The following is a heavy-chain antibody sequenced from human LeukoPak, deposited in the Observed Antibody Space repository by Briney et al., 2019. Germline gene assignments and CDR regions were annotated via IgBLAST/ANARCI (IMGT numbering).Heavy chain of an antibody. V-gene: IGHV3-33*01. J-gene: IGHJ4*02. CDR1: GFTFSSYG. Sequence: GGSLRLSCAASGFTFSSYGMHWVRQAPGKGLEWVAVIWYDGSNKYYADSVKGRFTIPRDNSKNTLYLQMNSLRAEDTAVYYCARALYSSGWYYFDYWGQGTLVTVSS. CDR3: ARALYSSGWYYFDY. D-gene: IGHD6-19*01. CDR2: IWYDGSNK.